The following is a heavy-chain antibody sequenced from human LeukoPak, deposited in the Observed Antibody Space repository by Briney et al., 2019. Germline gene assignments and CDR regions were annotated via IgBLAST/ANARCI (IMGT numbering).Heavy chain of an antibody. V-gene: IGHV6-1*01. CDR1: GYSVSSGSCG. Sequence: SQTLSLTFDISGYSVSSGSCGWNCIRQSPSRGLEWLGRIYYRSQWYNDDAVSVKGRISINPDTAKNQFSLHLNYVTPDDTALYYCARGGLVRGSLNSLTGFDFWGQGTMVTVSS. J-gene: IGHJ3*01. D-gene: IGHD3-10*01. CDR3: ARGGLVRGSLNSLTGFDF. CDR2: IYYRSQWYN.